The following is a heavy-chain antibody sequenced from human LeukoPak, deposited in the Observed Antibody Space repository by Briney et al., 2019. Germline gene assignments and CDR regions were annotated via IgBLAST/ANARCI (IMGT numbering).Heavy chain of an antibody. Sequence: GGSLRLSCAASGFTFSDYYMSWIRQAPGKGLEWVSYISSSGSTIYYADSVKGRFTISRDNAKNSLYPQMNSLRAEDTAVYYCARDYYDSRFLDYWGQGTLVTVSS. CDR2: ISSSGSTI. V-gene: IGHV3-11*01. CDR1: GFTFSDYY. D-gene: IGHD3-22*01. CDR3: ARDYYDSRFLDY. J-gene: IGHJ4*02.